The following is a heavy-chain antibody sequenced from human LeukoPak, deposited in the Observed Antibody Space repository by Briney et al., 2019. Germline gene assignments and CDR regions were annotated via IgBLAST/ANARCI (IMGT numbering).Heavy chain of an antibody. V-gene: IGHV3-48*01. Sequence: GGSLRLSCAASGFTFSSYSMNWVRQAPGKGLEWVSYISSSSSTIYYADSVKGRFTISRDNANNSLYLQMNSLRAEDTAVYYCAKHRHSYDSSGYYYKGDYFDYWGQGTLVTVSS. J-gene: IGHJ4*02. CDR1: GFTFSSYS. CDR2: ISSSSSTI. D-gene: IGHD3-22*01. CDR3: AKHRHSYDSSGYYYKGDYFDY.